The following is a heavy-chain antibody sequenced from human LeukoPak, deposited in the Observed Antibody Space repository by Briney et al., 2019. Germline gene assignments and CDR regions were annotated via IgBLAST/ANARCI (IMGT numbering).Heavy chain of an antibody. V-gene: IGHV4-34*01. J-gene: IGHJ5*02. CDR2: INHSGST. CDR1: GGSFSGYY. D-gene: IGHD6-13*01. CDR3: ARGDSSSAGTGIWFDP. Sequence: SETLSLTCAVYGGSFSGYYWSWIRQPPGKGLEWIGGINHSGSTNYNPSLKSRVTISVDTSKNQFSLKLSSVTAADTAVYYCARGDSSSAGTGIWFDPWGQGTLVTVSS.